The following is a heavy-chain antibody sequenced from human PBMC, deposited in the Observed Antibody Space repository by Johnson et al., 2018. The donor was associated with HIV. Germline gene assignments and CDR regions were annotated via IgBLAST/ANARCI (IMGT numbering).Heavy chain of an antibody. CDR3: ARAGADTVTTYYNAFDV. Sequence: QVQLVESGGGVVQPGRSLRLSCAASGITFSDYAMHWVRQAPGKGLEWVAVISYDGSNKYYADSVKGRFTISRDNSKNTLYLQMNSLRAEDTAVYYCARAGADTVTTYYNAFDVWGQGTMVTVSS. D-gene: IGHD4-11*01. CDR2: ISYDGSNK. CDR1: GITFSDYA. V-gene: IGHV3-30-3*01. J-gene: IGHJ3*01.